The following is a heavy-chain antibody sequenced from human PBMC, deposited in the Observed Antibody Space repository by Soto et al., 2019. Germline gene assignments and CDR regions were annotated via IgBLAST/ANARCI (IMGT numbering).Heavy chain of an antibody. CDR1: GFTFSSYA. V-gene: IGHV3-23*01. Sequence: EVQLLESGGDLVQPGGSLRLSCAASGFTFSSYAMTWVRQGPGKGLEWVSSLSGNGGSTYYADFVKGRFTISRDNSKNTLYLQMNSLRAEDTAVYYCARPISNSSPYYYYFGMDVWGQGTTVTVSS. CDR2: LSGNGGST. D-gene: IGHD6-6*01. CDR3: ARPISNSSPYYYYFGMDV. J-gene: IGHJ6*02.